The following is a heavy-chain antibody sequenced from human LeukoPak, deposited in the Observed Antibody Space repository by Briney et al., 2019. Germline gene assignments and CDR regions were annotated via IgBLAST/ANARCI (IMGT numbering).Heavy chain of an antibody. CDR3: ARAQYDFWSGLKYGMDV. CDR1: GYTFTGYY. J-gene: IGHJ6*02. CDR2: INPNSGGT. V-gene: IGHV1-2*02. D-gene: IGHD3-3*01. Sequence: ASVKVSCKASGYTFTGYYMHWVRQAPGQGLEWMGWINPNSGGTNYAQKFQGRVTMTRDTSISTAYMELSRLRSDDTAVYYCARAQYDFWSGLKYGMDVWGQGTTVTVPS.